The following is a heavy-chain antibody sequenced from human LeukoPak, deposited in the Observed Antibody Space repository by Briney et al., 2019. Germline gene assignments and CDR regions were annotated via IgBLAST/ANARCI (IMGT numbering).Heavy chain of an antibody. J-gene: IGHJ4*02. D-gene: IGHD2/OR15-2a*01. Sequence: PGGSLRLSCAASGFTFSNYAMHWVRQPPGKGLEWVAVTSFDESTKYYADSVKGRFTISRDNSKNTLYLQMDSLNPEDTAVYYCARDAGWLLSFDYWGQGTLVTVS. CDR3: ARDAGWLLSFDY. V-gene: IGHV3-30-3*01. CDR1: GFTFSNYA. CDR2: TSFDESTK.